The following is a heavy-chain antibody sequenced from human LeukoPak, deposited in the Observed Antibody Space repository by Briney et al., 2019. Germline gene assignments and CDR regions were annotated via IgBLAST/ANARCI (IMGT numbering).Heavy chain of an antibody. Sequence: SETLSLTCAVYGGSFSGYYWSWIRQPPGKGLEWIGEINHSGSTNYNPSLKSRVTISVDTSKNQFSLKLSSVTAADTAVYYCARGHYYDSSGYYTPGDFDYWGQGTLATVSS. CDR1: GGSFSGYY. D-gene: IGHD3-22*01. J-gene: IGHJ4*02. CDR2: INHSGST. CDR3: ARGHYYDSSGYYTPGDFDY. V-gene: IGHV4-34*01.